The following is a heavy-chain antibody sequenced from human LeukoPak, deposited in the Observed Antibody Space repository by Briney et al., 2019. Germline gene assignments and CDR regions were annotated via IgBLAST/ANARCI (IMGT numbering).Heavy chain of an antibody. CDR2: IYPGDSDT. J-gene: IGHJ6*03. V-gene: IGHV5-51*01. D-gene: IGHD6-19*01. CDR1: GYSFTSYW. CDR3: ARPGLAVAGYYYMDV. Sequence: GESLKITCKGSGYSFTSYWIGWVRPMPGKGLEWMGIIYPGDSDTRYSPSFQGQVTISADKSISTAYLQWSSLKASDTAMYYCARPGLAVAGYYYMDVWGKGTTVTVSS.